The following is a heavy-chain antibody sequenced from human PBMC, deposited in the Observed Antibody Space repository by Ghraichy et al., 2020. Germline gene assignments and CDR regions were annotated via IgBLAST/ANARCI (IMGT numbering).Heavy chain of an antibody. CDR1: GCSISSYY. J-gene: IGHJ5*02. V-gene: IGHV4-59*01. CDR2: LSNSGST. D-gene: IGHD6-13*01. CDR3: ARAISSSSWYWFDP. Sequence: SETLSLTCTVSGCSISSYYWSWIRQPPGKGMEWIGYLSNSGSTNYNPSLKSRVTISVDTSTNQFSLKLSSVTAADTAVYYCARAISSSSWYWFDPWGQGTLVTVSS.